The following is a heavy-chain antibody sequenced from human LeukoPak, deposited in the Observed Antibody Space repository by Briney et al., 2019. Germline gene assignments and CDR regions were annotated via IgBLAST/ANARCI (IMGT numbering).Heavy chain of an antibody. J-gene: IGHJ4*02. CDR2: IDSDGSRT. Sequence: GGSLRLSCAASGFTFSSCWMHWVRQAPGKGLVWVSSIDSDGSRTTYADSVRGRFTISRDNAKNTLYLQMNSLRAEDTAVYYCARSGYDSSAYYYFAYWGQGTLVTVSS. D-gene: IGHD3-22*01. CDR3: ARSGYDSSAYYYFAY. V-gene: IGHV3-74*01. CDR1: GFTFSSCW.